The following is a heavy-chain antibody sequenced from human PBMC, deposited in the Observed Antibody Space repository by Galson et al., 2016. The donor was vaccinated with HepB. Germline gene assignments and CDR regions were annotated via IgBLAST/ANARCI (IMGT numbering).Heavy chain of an antibody. CDR3: AKGIQRDSSSLYGGIYGMDV. CDR2: ISWDGGST. Sequence: SLRLSCAASGLTFDDYAMHWVRQAPGKGLEWVSLISWDGGSTYYADSVKGRFTISRDNSKNSLYLQMNSLRAEDTALYYCAKGIQRDSSSLYGGIYGMDVWVQGTTVTVSS. V-gene: IGHV3-43D*03. J-gene: IGHJ6*02. D-gene: IGHD6-13*01. CDR1: GLTFDDYA.